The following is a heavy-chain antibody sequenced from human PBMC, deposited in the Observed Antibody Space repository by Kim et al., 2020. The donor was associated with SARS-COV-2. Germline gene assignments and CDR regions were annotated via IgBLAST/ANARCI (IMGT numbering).Heavy chain of an antibody. CDR1: GFSVSDEY. Sequence: GGSLRLSCAASGFSVSDEYVSWIRQSPGKELELVSMIYTGGSEYYADSVRGRFTISRDISSNTVFLQMNSLRVEDTAVYYCASHSNFWSGPFPHWGQGTLVTVSS. CDR2: IYTGGSE. CDR3: ASHSNFWSGPFPH. V-gene: IGHV3-53*01. D-gene: IGHD3-3*01. J-gene: IGHJ4*02.